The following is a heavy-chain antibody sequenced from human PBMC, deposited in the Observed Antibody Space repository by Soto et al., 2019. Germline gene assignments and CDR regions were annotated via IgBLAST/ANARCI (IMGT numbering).Heavy chain of an antibody. D-gene: IGHD3-10*01. CDR3: ARSFMVPVDCFDY. J-gene: IGHJ4*02. CDR2: IYYSGST. CDR1: NGSLSSNY. Sequence: SETLSLTCTVSNGSLSSNYWSWIRQSPGKGLEWIGNIYYSGSTNYNPSLKSRVTMSVDTSKNQFTLKLSSVTAADTGVYFCARSFMVPVDCFDYWGQGTPYTVST. V-gene: IGHV4-59*01.